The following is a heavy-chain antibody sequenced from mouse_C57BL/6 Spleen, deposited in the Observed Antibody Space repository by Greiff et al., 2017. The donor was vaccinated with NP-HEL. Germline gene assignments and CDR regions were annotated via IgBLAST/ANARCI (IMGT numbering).Heavy chain of an antibody. V-gene: IGHV1-64*01. CDR1: GYTFTSYW. D-gene: IGHD2-1*01. CDR3: AREGGYGNYEYFDY. J-gene: IGHJ2*01. Sequence: VQLQQPGAELVKPGASVKLSCKASGYTFTSYWMHWVKQRPGQGLEWIGMIHPNSGSTNYNEKFKSKATLTVDKSSSTAYMQLSSLTSEDSAVYYCAREGGYGNYEYFDYWGQGTTLTVSS. CDR2: IHPNSGST.